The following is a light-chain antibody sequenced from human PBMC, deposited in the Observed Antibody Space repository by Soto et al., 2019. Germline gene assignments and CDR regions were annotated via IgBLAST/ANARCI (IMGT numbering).Light chain of an antibody. J-gene: IGLJ2*01. CDR1: SSNIGNNY. Sequence: QSVLTQPPSVSAAPGQKVTISCSGSSSNIGNNYVSWYQHLPGTAPKLLIYDDDKRPSGVPDRFSGSKSGTSATPGITGLQTGDEAYYYCGTWDSSLSGVVFGGGTKVTVL. V-gene: IGLV1-51*01. CDR3: GTWDSSLSGVV. CDR2: DDD.